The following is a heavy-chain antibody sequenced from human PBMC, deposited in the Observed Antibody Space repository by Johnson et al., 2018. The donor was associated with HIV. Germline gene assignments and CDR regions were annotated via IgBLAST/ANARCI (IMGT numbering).Heavy chain of an antibody. CDR1: GFTFSSYW. CDR2: IKQDGSEK. D-gene: IGHD6-13*01. J-gene: IGHJ3*02. Sequence: VQLVESGGGLVKPGGSLRLSCAASGFTFSSYWMSWVRQAPGKGLEWVANIKQDGSEKYYVDSVKGRFTISRDNAKNSLYLQMNSLRAEDTAVYYCARDEYPLRAAAWKSAFDIWGQGTMVTVSS. V-gene: IGHV3-7*01. CDR3: ARDEYPLRAAAWKSAFDI.